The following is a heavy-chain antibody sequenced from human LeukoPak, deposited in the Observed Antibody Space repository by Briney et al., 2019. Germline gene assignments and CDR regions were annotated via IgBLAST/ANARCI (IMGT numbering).Heavy chain of an antibody. CDR1: GYSFTNYW. V-gene: IGHV5-51*01. J-gene: IGHJ4*02. CDR3: ARQIAVAGRFRDY. D-gene: IGHD6-19*01. Sequence: GESLKISCKSSGYSFTNYWIGWVRQMPGKGLEWMGIIYPGDSDTRYSPSFQGQVTISADKSISTAYLQWSSLKASDTAMYYCARQIAVAGRFRDYWGQGTLVTVSS. CDR2: IYPGDSDT.